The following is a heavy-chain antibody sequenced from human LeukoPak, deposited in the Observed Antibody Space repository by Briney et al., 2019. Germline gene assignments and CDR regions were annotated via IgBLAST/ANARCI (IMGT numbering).Heavy chain of an antibody. V-gene: IGHV3-66*01. D-gene: IGHD3-10*01. CDR3: ASPFREGYYYGMDV. Sequence: GGSLRLSCAASGFTVSSNYMTWVRQAPGKGLEWVSLIYSGGSTYYADSVKGRFTISRDDSKNTLYLQMNSLRAEDTPVYYCASPFREGYYYGMDVWGQGTTVTVSS. J-gene: IGHJ6*02. CDR2: IYSGGST. CDR1: GFTVSSNY.